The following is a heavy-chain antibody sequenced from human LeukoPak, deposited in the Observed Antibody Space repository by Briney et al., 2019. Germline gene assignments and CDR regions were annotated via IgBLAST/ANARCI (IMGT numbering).Heavy chain of an antibody. J-gene: IGHJ4*02. D-gene: IGHD1-26*01. Sequence: SVKVSCKASGGTFSSYAISWVRQAPGQGLEWMGGIIPIFGTANYAQKFQGRVTITGDESKSTDYMEMSSLRSEATAVYYCARDSTPTYYSGTYYFEYWGQGTLVTVSS. V-gene: IGHV1-69*01. CDR3: ARDSTPTYYSGTYYFEY. CDR1: GGTFSSYA. CDR2: IIPIFGTA.